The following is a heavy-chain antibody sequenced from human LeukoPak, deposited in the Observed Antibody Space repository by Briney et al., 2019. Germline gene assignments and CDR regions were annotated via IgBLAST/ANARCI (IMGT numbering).Heavy chain of an antibody. CDR2: IYPGDPET. CDR1: GYSFNTHW. J-gene: IGHJ4*02. Sequence: GESLKISCKGSGYSFNTHWIAWVRHMPGKGLEWMGIIYPGDPETTYSPSFQGQVTLSADKSISTAYLQWSSLKASDTAMYYCAKLTRGGYEKFDFWGQGTPVTVSS. V-gene: IGHV5-51*01. D-gene: IGHD5-12*01. CDR3: AKLTRGGYEKFDF.